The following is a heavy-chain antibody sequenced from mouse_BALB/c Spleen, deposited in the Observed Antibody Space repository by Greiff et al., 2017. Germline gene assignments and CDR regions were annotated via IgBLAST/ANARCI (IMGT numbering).Heavy chain of an antibody. V-gene: IGHV1-18*01. CDR3: ARLYGNYVGYAMDY. D-gene: IGHD2-10*02. J-gene: IGHJ4*01. Sequence: VQLKESGPELVKPGASVKIPCKASGYTFTDYNMDWVKQSHGKSLEWIGDINPNNGGTIYNQKFKGKATLTVDKSSSTAYMELRSLTSEDTAVYYCARLYGNYVGYAMDYWGQGTSVTVSS. CDR2: INPNNGGT. CDR1: GYTFTDYN.